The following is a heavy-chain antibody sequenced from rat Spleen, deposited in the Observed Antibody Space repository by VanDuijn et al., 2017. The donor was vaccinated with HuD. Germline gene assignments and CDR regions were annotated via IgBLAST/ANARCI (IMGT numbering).Heavy chain of an antibody. J-gene: IGHJ4*01. CDR2: ITNTGGST. Sequence: EVQLVESGGGLVQPGGSLKLPCVSSGFTFNNYWMTWIRQAPGKGLEWVASITNTGGSTYYPDSVKGRFTISRDNAKSTLYLQMNSLRSEDTATYYCTREGGGVMDAWGQGASVTVSS. D-gene: IGHD1-11*01. CDR1: GFTFNNYW. CDR3: TREGGGVMDA. V-gene: IGHV5-31*01.